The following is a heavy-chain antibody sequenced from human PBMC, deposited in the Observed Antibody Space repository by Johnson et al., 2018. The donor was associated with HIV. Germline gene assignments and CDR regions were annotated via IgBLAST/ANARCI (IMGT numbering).Heavy chain of an antibody. CDR3: ARDESGYDEGFDAFDI. CDR2: IKSKTDGGTT. Sequence: VQLVESGGGLVKPGGSLRLSCAASGFTFSNAWMSWVRQAPGKGLEWVGRIKSKTDGGTTDYAAPVKGRFTISRDNAKNSLYLQMNSLRVEDTAVYYCARDESGYDEGFDAFDIWGQGTMVTVSS. J-gene: IGHJ3*02. CDR1: GFTFSNAW. V-gene: IGHV3-15*01. D-gene: IGHD5-12*01.